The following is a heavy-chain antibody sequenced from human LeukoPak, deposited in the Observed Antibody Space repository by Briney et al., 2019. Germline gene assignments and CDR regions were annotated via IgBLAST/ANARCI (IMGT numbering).Heavy chain of an antibody. CDR2: ICGGGDNK. J-gene: IGHJ1*01. D-gene: IGHD3-3*01. CDR3: AKLMYYSFWSGYQDFQH. CDR1: GFTFSSHA. V-gene: IGHV3-23*01. Sequence: GGSLRLSCAASGFTFSSHAMSWVRQAPGKGLEWVSAICGGGDNKYYADSVKGRFTISRDNSKNTLYLQMKSLRAEDTALYYCAKLMYYSFWSGYQDFQHWGQGTPVTVSS.